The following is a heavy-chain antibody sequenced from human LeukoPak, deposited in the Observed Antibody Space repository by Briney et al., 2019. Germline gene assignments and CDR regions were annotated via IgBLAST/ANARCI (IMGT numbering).Heavy chain of an antibody. CDR3: ARAHVDRVFDYYYGMDV. CDR1: GFTFSSYS. V-gene: IGHV3-48*02. CDR2: ISSSSTI. J-gene: IGHJ6*02. Sequence: GGSLRLSCAASGFTFSSYSMNWVRQAPGKGLEWVSYISSSSTIYYADSVKGRFTISRDNAKNSLYLQMNSLRDEDTAVYYCARAHVDRVFDYYYGMDVWGQGTTVTVSS. D-gene: IGHD5-12*01.